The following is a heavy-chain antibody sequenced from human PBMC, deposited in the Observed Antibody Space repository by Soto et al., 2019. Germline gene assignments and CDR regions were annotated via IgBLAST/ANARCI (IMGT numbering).Heavy chain of an antibody. Sequence: EVQLVESGGGLVQPGGSLRLSCAASGFTVSTYYMTWVRQAPGKGLECVSVLYSSGTTDYTDSVKGRFTISRDNSKNTLYLQMNSLRVEDAAVYYCARGREGGGAFDFWGQGTMITVSS. J-gene: IGHJ3*01. CDR2: LYSSGTT. CDR1: GFTVSTYY. D-gene: IGHD1-26*01. V-gene: IGHV3-66*01. CDR3: ARGREGGGAFDF.